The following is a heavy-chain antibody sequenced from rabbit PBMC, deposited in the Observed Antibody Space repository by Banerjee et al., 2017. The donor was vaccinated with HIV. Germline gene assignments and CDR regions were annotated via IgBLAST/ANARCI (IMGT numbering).Heavy chain of an antibody. CDR3: ARSPAYASSSGYSPNYFNL. D-gene: IGHD1-1*01. Sequence: QSLEESGGGLVQPEGSLTLTCTASGFSFSGSYYMCWVRQAPGKGLEWIGCISSAGSSGYTHYASWAKGRFTISKTSSTTVTLQMTSLTAADTATYFCARSPAYASSSGYSPNYFNLWGQGTLVTVS. CDR2: ISSAGSSGYT. V-gene: IGHV1S40*01. CDR1: GFSFSGSYY. J-gene: IGHJ4*01.